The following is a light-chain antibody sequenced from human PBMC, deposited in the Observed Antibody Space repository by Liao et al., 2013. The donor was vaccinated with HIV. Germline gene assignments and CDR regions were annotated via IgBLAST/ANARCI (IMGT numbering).Light chain of an antibody. CDR3: QAWHNGGV. Sequence: SYELTQPPSVSVAPGKTARIPCGGNNIGSKTVHWYQQRPGQSPVLVIYQDNKRPSGIPDRFSGSNSANTATLTISGTQDVDEADYYCQAWHNGGVFGGGTKLTVL. J-gene: IGLJ3*02. CDR2: QDN. CDR1: NIGSKT. V-gene: IGLV3-21*01.